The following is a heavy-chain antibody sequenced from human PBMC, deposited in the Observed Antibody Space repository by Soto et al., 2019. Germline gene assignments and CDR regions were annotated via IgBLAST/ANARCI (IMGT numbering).Heavy chain of an antibody. Sequence: GASVKVSCKASGFSFTSSSVQWVRQARGQRLEWIGWIVVGTGHTNYAQKFQGRVQFTADESTSTAYMEVNSLTSEDTAVYYCARGSPTTVTTWFDPWGQGSLVTVSS. CDR3: ARGSPTTVTTWFDP. D-gene: IGHD4-17*01. CDR1: GFSFTSSS. CDR2: IVVGTGHT. V-gene: IGHV1-58*01. J-gene: IGHJ5*02.